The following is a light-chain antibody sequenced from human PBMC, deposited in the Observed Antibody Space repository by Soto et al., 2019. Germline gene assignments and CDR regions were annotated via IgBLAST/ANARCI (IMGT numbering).Light chain of an antibody. J-gene: IGKJ1*01. CDR3: QQYNIYPWT. V-gene: IGKV1-5*03. CDR1: HSISSW. CDR2: KAS. Sequence: DIQMTQSPSTLSASVGDRVTITCRASHSISSWLAWYRQKPGKAPKLLIYKASSLESGVPSRFSGSGSGTEFTLTISSLQPDDFATYYCQQYNIYPWTFGQGTKVEIK.